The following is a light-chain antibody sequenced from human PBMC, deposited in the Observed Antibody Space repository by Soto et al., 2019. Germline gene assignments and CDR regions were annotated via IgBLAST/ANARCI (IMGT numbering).Light chain of an antibody. CDR2: EAW. CDR3: QQRVNWPLLT. V-gene: IGKV3-11*01. Sequence: EIVLTQSPATLSLSPGESATLSCRASQSVSNYLAWYQQKPGQAPRLLIYEAWNRATGIPARFRGGGSGTDFTLTISSLEPEDSAVYYCQQRVNWPLLTFGGGTKVEI. CDR1: QSVSNY. J-gene: IGKJ4*01.